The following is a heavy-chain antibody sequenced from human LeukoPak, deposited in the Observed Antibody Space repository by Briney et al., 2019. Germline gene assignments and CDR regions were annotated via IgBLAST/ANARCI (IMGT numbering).Heavy chain of an antibody. CDR1: GFSFSTYA. V-gene: IGHV3-30-3*01. Sequence: GRSLRLSCAASGFSFSTYAIHWVRQAPGRGLEWVSAISYDGNNKYYADSVKDQFTISRDNSKNMMSLQMNSLRPEDTAVYYCARDMGFNWNLGTFDIWGQGTMVTVSS. CDR2: ISYDGNNK. J-gene: IGHJ3*02. CDR3: ARDMGFNWNLGTFDI. D-gene: IGHD1-20*01.